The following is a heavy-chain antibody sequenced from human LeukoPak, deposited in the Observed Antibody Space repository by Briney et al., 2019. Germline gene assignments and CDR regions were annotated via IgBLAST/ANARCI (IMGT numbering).Heavy chain of an antibody. CDR3: ARTSGWSSLIDY. CDR1: GGSVSSGSYY. D-gene: IGHD6-19*01. CDR2: IYYSGST. Sequence: SETLSLTCTVSGGSVSSGSYYWSWIRQPPGKGLEWIGYIYYSGSTNYNPSLKSRVTISVDTSKNQFSLKLSSVTAADTAVYYCARTSGWSSLIDYWGQGTLVTVSS. J-gene: IGHJ4*02. V-gene: IGHV4-61*01.